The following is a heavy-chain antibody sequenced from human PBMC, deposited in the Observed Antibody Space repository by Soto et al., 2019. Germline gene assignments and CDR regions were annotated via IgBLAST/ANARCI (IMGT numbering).Heavy chain of an antibody. D-gene: IGHD6-19*01. CDR2: IIPILGIA. V-gene: IGHV1-69*02. CDR1: GGTFSSYT. J-gene: IGHJ2*01. CDR3: ARVEVAEHWYFDL. Sequence: QVQLVQSGAEVKKPGSSVKVSCKASGGTFSSYTISWVRQAPGQGLEWMGRIIPILGIANYAQKFQGRVTITADKSTSTAYMELSSLRSEDTAVYYCARVEVAEHWYFDLWGRGTLVTVSS.